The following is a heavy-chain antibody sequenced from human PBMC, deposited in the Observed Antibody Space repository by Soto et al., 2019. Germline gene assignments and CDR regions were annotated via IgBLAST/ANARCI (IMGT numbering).Heavy chain of an antibody. J-gene: IGHJ6*02. CDR3: ARGIRNYYGVDV. D-gene: IGHD5-18*01. CDR1: GFTFSTYW. V-gene: IGHV3-74*01. Sequence: VQVVESGGGLVQPGGSLRLSCVASGFTFSTYWMHWVRQAPGKGRVWVSRIKFDGSTTSYADSVKGRFTISRDNAKNTVYLQMNSLRAEDTGVYYCARGIRNYYGVDVWGQGTTVTVSS. CDR2: IKFDGSTT.